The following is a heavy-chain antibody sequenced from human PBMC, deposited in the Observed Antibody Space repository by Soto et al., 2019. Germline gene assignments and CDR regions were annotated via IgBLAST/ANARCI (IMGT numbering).Heavy chain of an antibody. D-gene: IGHD3-3*01. V-gene: IGHV4-4*02. J-gene: IGHJ5*02. CDR3: AREIWSGYYDWFDP. CDR1: GGSISSSNW. CDR2: IYHSGST. Sequence: SETLSLTCAVSGGSISSSNWWSWVRQPPGKGLEWIGEIYHSGSTNYNPSLKSRVTISVDTSKNQFSLKLSSVTAADTAVYYCAREIWSGYYDWFDPWGQGTLVTVSS.